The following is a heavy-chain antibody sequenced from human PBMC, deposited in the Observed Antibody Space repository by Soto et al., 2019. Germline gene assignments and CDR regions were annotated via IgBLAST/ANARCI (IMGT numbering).Heavy chain of an antibody. Sequence: QITLKESGPPLVKPTQTLTLTCTFSGFSLSTSGVGVGWIRQPPGKALEWLALIFWDDDKRYSPSLKSRPTTTNDTSNTQVLLTMTNMDPVDAATYYCTHHGYYSYGMDVWGHGTTVTVSS. J-gene: IGHJ6*02. CDR3: THHGYYSYGMDV. CDR1: GFSLSTSGVG. CDR2: IFWDDDK. V-gene: IGHV2-5*02.